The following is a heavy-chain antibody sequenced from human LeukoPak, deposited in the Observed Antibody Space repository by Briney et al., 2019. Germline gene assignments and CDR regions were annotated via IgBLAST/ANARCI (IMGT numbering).Heavy chain of an antibody. CDR2: ISGSGGST. V-gene: IGHV3-23*01. D-gene: IGHD3-9*01. Sequence: GGSLRLSCAASGLTFTSYAMSWVRQAPGKGLEWVSAISGSGGSTYYADSVKGRLTISRDNSKNTLYLQMNSLRAEDTAVYYCAKDITIFFYYYYGMDVWGRGTTVTVSS. CDR3: AKDITIFFYYYYGMDV. CDR1: GLTFTSYA. J-gene: IGHJ6*04.